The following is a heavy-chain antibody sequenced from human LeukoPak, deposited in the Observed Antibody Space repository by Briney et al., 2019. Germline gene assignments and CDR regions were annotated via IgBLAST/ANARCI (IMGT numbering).Heavy chain of an antibody. Sequence: SVKVSCKASGGTFSSYAISWVRQAPGQGLEWMGGIIPIFGTANYAQKFQGRVTITRDTSASTAYMELSSLRSEDTAVYYCARLLAVTTDTPDYWGQGTLVTVSS. J-gene: IGHJ4*02. V-gene: IGHV1-69*05. D-gene: IGHD4-17*01. CDR1: GGTFSSYA. CDR3: ARLLAVTTDTPDY. CDR2: IIPIFGTA.